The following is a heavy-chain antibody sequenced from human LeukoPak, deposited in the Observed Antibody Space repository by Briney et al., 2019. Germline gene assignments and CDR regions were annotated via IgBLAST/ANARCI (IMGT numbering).Heavy chain of an antibody. V-gene: IGHV1-18*01. Sequence: ASVKVSCKASGYTFTSYGISWVRQAPGQGIEWMGWISTYNGNTNYAQKVQGRVTMTTDTSTSTAYMELRSLRSDDTAVYYCARIDSENWFDPWGQGTLVTASS. CDR3: ARIDSENWFDP. D-gene: IGHD3-9*01. CDR1: GYTFTSYG. CDR2: ISTYNGNT. J-gene: IGHJ5*02.